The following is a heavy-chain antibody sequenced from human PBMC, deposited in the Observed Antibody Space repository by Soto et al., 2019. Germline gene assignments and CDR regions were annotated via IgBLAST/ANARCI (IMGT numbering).Heavy chain of an antibody. J-gene: IGHJ6*02. CDR3: ARSEPYDFWSGYYRTVYYYGMDV. CDR2: INPNSGGT. D-gene: IGHD3-3*01. Sequence: ASVKVSCKASGYTFTGYYMHWVRQAPGQGLEWMGRINPNSGGTNYAQKFQGWVTMTRDTSISTAYMELSRLRSDDTAVYYCARSEPYDFWSGYYRTVYYYGMDVWGQGTTVTVSS. V-gene: IGHV1-2*04. CDR1: GYTFTGYY.